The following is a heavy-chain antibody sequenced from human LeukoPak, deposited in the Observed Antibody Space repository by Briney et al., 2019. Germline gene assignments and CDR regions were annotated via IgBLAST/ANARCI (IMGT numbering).Heavy chain of an antibody. Sequence: SETLSPTCTVSGDSISSSNYYCGWIRQPPGRGLEWIGSIFYSGSTYYNPSLRSRVTISVDTSKNQFSLKVTSVTAADTAVYYCARFHPTYNYYTSGPNWFDPWGQGTLVTVSS. J-gene: IGHJ5*02. V-gene: IGHV4-39*01. CDR1: GDSISSSNYY. D-gene: IGHD3-22*01. CDR3: ARFHPTYNYYTSGPNWFDP. CDR2: IFYSGST.